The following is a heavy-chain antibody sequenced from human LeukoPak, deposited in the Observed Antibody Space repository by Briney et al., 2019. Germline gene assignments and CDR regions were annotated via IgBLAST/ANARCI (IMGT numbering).Heavy chain of an antibody. J-gene: IGHJ2*01. CDR2: IYYSGST. CDR1: GVSISIYY. Sequence: SETLSLTCTVSGVSISIYYWSWIRQPPGKGLEWVGYIYYSGSTNYNPSLKSRVTISVDTSKNQFSLKLSSVTAADTAVYYCARGQGYWYFDLWGRGTLVTVSS. V-gene: IGHV4-59*01. CDR3: ARGQGYWYFDL.